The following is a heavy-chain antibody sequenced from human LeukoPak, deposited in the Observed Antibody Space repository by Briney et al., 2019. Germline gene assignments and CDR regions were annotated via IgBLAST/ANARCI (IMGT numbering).Heavy chain of an antibody. CDR3: AKESRITMVRGVITWFDP. CDR1: GFTFSTYT. Sequence: QTGGSLRLSCAASGFTFSTYTMSWVRQAPGKGLEWVSAISGSGGSTYYADSVKGRFTISGDNSKNTLYLQMNSLRAEDTAVYYCAKESRITMVRGVITWFDPWGQGTLVTVSS. D-gene: IGHD3-10*01. V-gene: IGHV3-23*01. J-gene: IGHJ5*02. CDR2: ISGSGGST.